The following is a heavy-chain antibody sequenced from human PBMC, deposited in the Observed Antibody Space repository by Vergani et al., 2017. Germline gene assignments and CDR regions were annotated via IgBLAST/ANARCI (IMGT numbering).Heavy chain of an antibody. J-gene: IGHJ5*02. Sequence: QVQLVQSGAEVKKPGASVKVSCKASGYTFTSYYIHWVRQAPGQGLEWMGIINPSGGSTSYAQRFQGRVTMTRDTSTSTVYMALSSLRSEDTAVYYCARDPGGYCSGGSCYSFGGWFDPWGQGTLVTVSS. CDR2: INPSGGST. D-gene: IGHD2-15*01. CDR3: ARDPGGYCSGGSCYSFGGWFDP. CDR1: GYTFTSYY. V-gene: IGHV1-46*01.